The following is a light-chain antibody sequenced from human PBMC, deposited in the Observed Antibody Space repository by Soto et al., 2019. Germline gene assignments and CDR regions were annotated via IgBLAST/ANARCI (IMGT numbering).Light chain of an antibody. CDR2: EVN. J-gene: IGLJ1*01. CDR1: SSDVGGYNY. Sequence: QSALTQPPSASGSPGQSVTISCTGTSSDVGGYNYVSWYQQHPGKAPKLMIFEVNKRPSGVPDRFSGSKSGNTASLTVSGRQAEDEADYYCSSYAGSNNLGVFGTGTKVTVL. V-gene: IGLV2-8*01. CDR3: SSYAGSNNLGV.